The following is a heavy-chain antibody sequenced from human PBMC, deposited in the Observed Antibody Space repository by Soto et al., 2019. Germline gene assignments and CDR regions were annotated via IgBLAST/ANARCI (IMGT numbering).Heavy chain of an antibody. J-gene: IGHJ5*02. V-gene: IGHV1-18*01. CDR2: ISGFNDDI. Sequence: QVQLVQSGAEMKNPGASVKVSCKASGYTFTSYGISWVRQAPGQGLEWMGWISGFNDDINHAQKLQGRVTMTKDTSTSTAYMELRSLKSDDTAVYYCARSGSYYPARNWFGPWGQGTLVTVSS. D-gene: IGHD3-10*01. CDR3: ARSGSYYPARNWFGP. CDR1: GYTFTSYG.